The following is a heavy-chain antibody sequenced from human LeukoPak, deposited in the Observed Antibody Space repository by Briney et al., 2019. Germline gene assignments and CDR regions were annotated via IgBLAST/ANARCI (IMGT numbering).Heavy chain of an antibody. CDR3: ASPAATGFWY. Sequence: SVKVSCKASGYTFTGYCMHWVRQAPGQGLEWMGWINPNSGGTNYAQKFQGRVTMTRDTSISTAYMELSRLRSDDAAVYYCASPAATGFWYWGQGTLVTVSS. D-gene: IGHD1-26*01. J-gene: IGHJ4*02. CDR2: INPNSGGT. V-gene: IGHV1-2*02. CDR1: GYTFTGYC.